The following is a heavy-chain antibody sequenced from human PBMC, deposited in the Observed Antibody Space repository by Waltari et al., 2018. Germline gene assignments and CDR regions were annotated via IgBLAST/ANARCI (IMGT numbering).Heavy chain of an antibody. V-gene: IGHV4-59*01. CDR1: GGSISSYY. D-gene: IGHD3-3*01. J-gene: IGHJ4*02. CDR2: SYYSGST. Sequence: QVQLQESGPGLVKPSETLSLTCTVSGGSISSYYWSWIRQPPGKGLEWIGYSYYSGSTNYNPSLKSRVTISVDTSKNQFSLKLSSVTAADTAVYYCASARPYYDFWSGPTSIDYWGQGTLVTVSS. CDR3: ASARPYYDFWSGPTSIDY.